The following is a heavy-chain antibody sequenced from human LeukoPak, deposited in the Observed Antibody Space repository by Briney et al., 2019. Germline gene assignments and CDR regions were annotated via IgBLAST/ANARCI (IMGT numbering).Heavy chain of an antibody. J-gene: IGHJ4*02. D-gene: IGHD3-16*02. CDR3: ARVSDIMISFGGAISYFDY. CDR2: INHSGGT. V-gene: IGHV4-34*01. CDR1: GDSLNGSY. Sequence: SDTLSLTCTLYGDSLNGSYWSWIRQPPGKGLEWIGEINHSGGTHYNPALWSRLTISIDTSKNKFSLQLTSVTAADTGVYFCARVSDIMISFGGAISYFDYWGQGALVTVSS.